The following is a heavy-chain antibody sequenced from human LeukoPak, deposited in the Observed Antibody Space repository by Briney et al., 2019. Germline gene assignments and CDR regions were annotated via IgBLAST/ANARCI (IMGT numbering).Heavy chain of an antibody. Sequence: ASVKVSCKASGYTFTSYAIHWVRQAPGQRLEWMGWINPGNGKTEYSQKFQVRVTITRDTYASTAYMEVSSLRSEDTAVYYCGRDRASSSWYDAFDIWGQGTMVTVSS. D-gene: IGHD6-13*01. V-gene: IGHV1-3*01. CDR2: INPGNGKT. J-gene: IGHJ3*02. CDR3: GRDRASSSWYDAFDI. CDR1: GYTFTSYA.